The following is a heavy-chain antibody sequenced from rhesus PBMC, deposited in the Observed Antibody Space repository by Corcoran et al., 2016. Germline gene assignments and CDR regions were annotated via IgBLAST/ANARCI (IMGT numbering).Heavy chain of an antibody. V-gene: IGHV3-54*02. CDR1: GFTFNIYG. J-gene: IGHJ4*01. CDR3: TTFGY. CDR2: ISSDGSRK. Sequence: EVQLVESGGGLVQSGGSLRLSCAASGFTFNIYGMPWVRQAPGKGLEWVAVISSDGSRKDYADSVKDRFTISRDNSKNILYLQINNLKLEDTAVYYGTTFGYWGQGVLVTVSS.